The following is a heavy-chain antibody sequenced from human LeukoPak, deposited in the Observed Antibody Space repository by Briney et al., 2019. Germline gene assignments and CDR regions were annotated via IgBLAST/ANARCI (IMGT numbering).Heavy chain of an antibody. CDR2: ITSSGSMM. Sequence: PGGSLRLSCAAPGLIFSGYYMGWIRQAPGEGLEWVSYITSSGSMMYYADSVKGRFTISRDNAKNSLYVQMDSLRAEDTAIYYCARVRGYCSSTSCYPYYFDYWGQGTLVTVSS. CDR3: ARVRGYCSSTSCYPYYFDY. CDR1: GLIFSGYY. D-gene: IGHD2-2*01. J-gene: IGHJ4*02. V-gene: IGHV3-11*01.